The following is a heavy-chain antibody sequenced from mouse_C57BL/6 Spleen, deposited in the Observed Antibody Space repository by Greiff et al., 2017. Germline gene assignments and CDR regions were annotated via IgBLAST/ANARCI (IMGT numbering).Heavy chain of an antibody. D-gene: IGHD4-1*01. J-gene: IGHJ2*01. CDR3: ARGSNWGFDY. CDR2: IYPGDGDT. Sequence: QVQLQQSGAELVKPGASVKISCKASGYAFSSYWMNWVKQRPGKGLEWIGQIYPGDGDTNYNGKFKGKATLTADKSSSTAYMLLSSLPAEDSAVYFCARGSNWGFDYWGQGTTLTVSS. V-gene: IGHV1-80*01. CDR1: GYAFSSYW.